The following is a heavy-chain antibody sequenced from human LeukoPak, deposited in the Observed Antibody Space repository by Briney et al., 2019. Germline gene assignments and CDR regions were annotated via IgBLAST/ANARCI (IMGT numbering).Heavy chain of an antibody. CDR1: GFTFTDYY. CDR3: ARGTNLGFSLHMDV. J-gene: IGHJ6*03. D-gene: IGHD7-27*01. V-gene: IGHV3-11*01. Sequence: GGSLRLSCAASGFTFTDYYMTWIRRAPGKGLEWVSHIDTRNKPIYYADSVRGRFTISRDNAKDSLYLQLRSLRVEDTAVYYCARGTNLGFSLHMDVWGKGTTVTVSS. CDR2: IDTRNKPI.